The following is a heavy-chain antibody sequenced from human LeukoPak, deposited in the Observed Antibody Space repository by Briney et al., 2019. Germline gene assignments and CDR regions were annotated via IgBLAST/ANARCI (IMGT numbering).Heavy chain of an antibody. CDR1: GFTFSDYY. V-gene: IGHV3-11*04. CDR2: ISSSGSTI. J-gene: IGHJ6*03. D-gene: IGHD3-3*01. CDR3: ARGAYDFWSGYYNYYYYYMDV. Sequence: GSLRLSCAASGFTFSDYYMSWIRQAPGKGLEWVSYISSSGSTIYYADSVKGRFTISRDNAKNSLYLQMNSLRAEDTAVYYCARGAYDFWSGYYNYYYYYMDVWGKGTTVTVSS.